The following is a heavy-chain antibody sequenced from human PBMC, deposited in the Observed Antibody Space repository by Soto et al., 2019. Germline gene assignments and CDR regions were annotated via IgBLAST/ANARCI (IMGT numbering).Heavy chain of an antibody. CDR3: TTEDLAVAGQGPDY. J-gene: IGHJ4*02. Sequence: GASVKVSCKASGYTFTSYDINWVRQATGQGLEWMGWMNPNSGNTGYAQKFQGRVTMTRNTSISTAYMELSSLRSEDTAVYYCTTEDLAVAGQGPDYWGQGTLVTVSS. CDR1: GYTFTSYD. D-gene: IGHD6-19*01. V-gene: IGHV1-8*01. CDR2: MNPNSGNT.